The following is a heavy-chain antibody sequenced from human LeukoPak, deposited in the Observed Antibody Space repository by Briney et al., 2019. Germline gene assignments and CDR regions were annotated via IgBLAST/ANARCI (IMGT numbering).Heavy chain of an antibody. CDR2: IIPIFGTA. CDR1: GGTFSSYA. V-gene: IGHV1-69*01. J-gene: IGHJ4*02. Sequence: SVKVSCKASGGTFSSYAISWVRQAPGQGLEWMGGIIPIFGTANYAQKFQGRVTITADESTSTAYMELSRLRSDDTAVYYCARVRYSSGCLDGWGQGTLVTVSS. D-gene: IGHD6-19*01. CDR3: ARVRYSSGCLDG.